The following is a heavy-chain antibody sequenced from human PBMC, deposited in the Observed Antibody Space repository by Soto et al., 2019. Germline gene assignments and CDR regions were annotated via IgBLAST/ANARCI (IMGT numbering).Heavy chain of an antibody. Sequence: PSETLSLTCAVYGGSFSGYYWSWIRQPPGKGLEWIGEINHSGSTNYNPSLKSRVTISVDTSKNQFSLKLSSVTAADTAVYYCARDRRDVVVPAAINDYWGQGTLVTVSS. V-gene: IGHV4-34*01. CDR1: GGSFSGYY. D-gene: IGHD2-2*01. CDR2: INHSGST. CDR3: ARDRRDVVVPAAINDY. J-gene: IGHJ4*02.